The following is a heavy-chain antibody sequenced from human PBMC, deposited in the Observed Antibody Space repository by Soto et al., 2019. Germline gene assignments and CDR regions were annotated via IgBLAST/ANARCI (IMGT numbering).Heavy chain of an antibody. CDR3: ARGGGLRAGMDV. CDR1: GGSFETYY. Sequence: PSETLSLTCVVHGGSFETYYWTWIRQPPGKGLEWIGEINQSGGTDSNPSLKSRVTISVDTSTIQFSLHLTSVTAADTAVYYCARGGGLRAGMDVWGQGITVTVSS. V-gene: IGHV4-34*01. J-gene: IGHJ6*02. D-gene: IGHD2-15*01. CDR2: INQSGGT.